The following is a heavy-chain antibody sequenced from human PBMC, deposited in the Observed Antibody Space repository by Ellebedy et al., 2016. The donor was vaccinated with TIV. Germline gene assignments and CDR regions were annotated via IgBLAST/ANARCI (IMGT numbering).Heavy chain of an antibody. Sequence: GESLKISCAASGITLSSYALHWVRQAPGKVLEWVAIISHDGSHHYYADSVKGRFTISRDNAKYTVYMQMNSLRGEDTAVYYCGRDYYGSVDYWGQGTLVTVAS. CDR2: ISHDGSHH. CDR3: GRDYYGSVDY. CDR1: GITLSSYA. D-gene: IGHD3-10*01. V-gene: IGHV3-30*04. J-gene: IGHJ4*02.